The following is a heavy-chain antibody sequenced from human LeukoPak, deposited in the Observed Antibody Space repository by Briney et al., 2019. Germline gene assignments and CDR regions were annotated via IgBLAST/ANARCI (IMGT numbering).Heavy chain of an antibody. CDR1: GFTFSSYG. Sequence: GRSLRLSCAASGFTFSSYGMHWVRQAPGKGLEWVATISYDGSNKYYADSVKGRFTISRDNSKNTLYLQMNSLRAEDTAVYYCAKDGTAATTADYWGQGTLVTVSS. CDR2: ISYDGSNK. CDR3: AKDGTAATTADY. V-gene: IGHV3-30*18. D-gene: IGHD6-13*01. J-gene: IGHJ4*02.